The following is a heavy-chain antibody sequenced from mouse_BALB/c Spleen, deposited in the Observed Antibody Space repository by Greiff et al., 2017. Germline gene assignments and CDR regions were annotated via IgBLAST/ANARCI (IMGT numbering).Heavy chain of an antibody. Sequence: QVQLQQSGAELVKPGASVKLSCKASGYTFTSYYMYWVKQRPGQGLEWIGEINPSNGGTNFNEKFKGKATLTADKSSSTAYMQLSSLTSDDSAVYFCARIYRYDGAMDYWGQGTSVTVSA. CDR1: GYTFTSYY. D-gene: IGHD2-14*01. J-gene: IGHJ4*01. CDR2: INPSNGGT. CDR3: ARIYRYDGAMDY. V-gene: IGHV1-53*01.